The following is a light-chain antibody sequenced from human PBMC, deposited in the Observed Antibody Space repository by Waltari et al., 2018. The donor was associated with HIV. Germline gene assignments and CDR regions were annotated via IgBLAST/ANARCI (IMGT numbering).Light chain of an antibody. CDR1: NRNIGFFNL. J-gene: IGLJ2*01. Sequence: QSALTQPASVSGSPGQSLTITCTGTNRNIGFFNLVSWYQQYPGKAPQLIIYGVTSRPPGVSNRFSGSKSGNTASLTISGLKTDDEAEYYCNSYSSDDTVVFGGGTKLTVL. V-gene: IGLV2-14*01. CDR2: GVT. CDR3: NSYSSDDTVV.